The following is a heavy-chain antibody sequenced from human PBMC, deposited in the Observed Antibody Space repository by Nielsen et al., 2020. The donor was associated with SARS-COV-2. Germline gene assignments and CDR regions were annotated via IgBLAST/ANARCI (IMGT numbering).Heavy chain of an antibody. CDR3: AKSLSFTIFGVVAMDV. CDR1: GFTFSGYA. Sequence: GGSLRLSCAASGFTFSGYAMTWVRQAPGEGLEWVSSITGSGGTTYFADSVKGRFTISRDNSRNTLYLQMSSLRAEDTAVYYCAKSLSFTIFGVVAMDVWAQGPRSPSPQ. J-gene: IGHJ6*04. V-gene: IGHV3-23*01. CDR2: ITGSGGTT. D-gene: IGHD3-3*01.